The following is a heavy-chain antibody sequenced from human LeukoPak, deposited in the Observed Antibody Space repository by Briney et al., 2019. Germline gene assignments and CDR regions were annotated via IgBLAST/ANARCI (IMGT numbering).Heavy chain of an antibody. Sequence: SETLSLTCTVSGDSISSYYWSWIRQPPGKGLEWIGYIYYSGSTNYNPSLKSRVTISVDTSKNQFSLKLSSVTAVDTAVYYCARAPYCTNGVCYTYYYYYMDVWGKGTTVTVSS. V-gene: IGHV4-59*01. J-gene: IGHJ6*03. D-gene: IGHD2-8*01. CDR1: GDSISSYY. CDR2: IYYSGST. CDR3: ARAPYCTNGVCYTYYYYYMDV.